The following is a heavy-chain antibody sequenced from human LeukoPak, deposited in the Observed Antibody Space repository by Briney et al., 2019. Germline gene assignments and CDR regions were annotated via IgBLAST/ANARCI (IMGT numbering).Heavy chain of an antibody. CDR2: IRYDGSNK. CDR1: GFTFRSYG. J-gene: IGHJ4*02. V-gene: IGHV3-30*02. D-gene: IGHD6-19*01. Sequence: GGSLRLSCAASGFTFRSYGLHWVRQAPGRGLEWVAFIRYDGSNKYYEDSVKGRFTISRDNSKNTLYLQMNSLRVEDTAVYYCAKEHSSGWYYFDYWGQGTLVTVSS. CDR3: AKEHSSGWYYFDY.